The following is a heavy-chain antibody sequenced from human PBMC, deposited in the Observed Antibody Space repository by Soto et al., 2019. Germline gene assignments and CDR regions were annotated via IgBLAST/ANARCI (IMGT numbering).Heavy chain of an antibody. CDR2: IYYSWST. V-gene: IGHV4-30-4*02. CDR3: ARDAYDILTGYPQGFDP. Sequence: PSDTLSLTCTVSGGNISSVDYYWSWKSQPPGKGLEWIGYIYYSWSTYYNPSLKSRFTLSVDTSKNQFSLKLSSVTAADTAVYYCARDAYDILTGYPQGFDPWGQGTLVTVSS. CDR1: GGNISSVDYY. J-gene: IGHJ5*02. D-gene: IGHD3-9*01.